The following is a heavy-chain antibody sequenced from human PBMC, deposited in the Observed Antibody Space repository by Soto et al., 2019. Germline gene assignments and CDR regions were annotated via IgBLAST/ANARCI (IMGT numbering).Heavy chain of an antibody. D-gene: IGHD2-15*01. CDR1: GGSFSGYY. CDR2: INHSGST. Sequence: SETLSLTCAVYGGSFSGYYWSWIRQPPGKGLEWIGEINHSGSTNYNPSLKSRVTISVDTSKNQFSLKLSSVTAADTAVYYCARLGVVAATPRYYDYYGMDVWGQGTTVTVSS. CDR3: ARLGVVAATPRYYDYYGMDV. V-gene: IGHV4-34*01. J-gene: IGHJ6*02.